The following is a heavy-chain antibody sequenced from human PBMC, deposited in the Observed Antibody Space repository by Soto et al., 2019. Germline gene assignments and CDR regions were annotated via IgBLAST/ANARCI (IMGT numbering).Heavy chain of an antibody. CDR1: GFSFSDYY. J-gene: IGHJ6*03. CDR2: ISTRGSST. V-gene: IGHV3-11*01. Sequence: QVQLVESGGGLVKPGGSLRLSCAASGFSFSDYYMSWIRQAPGKGLEWVSLISTRGSSTDYADSVKGRFTISRDNAKNSLSLQMNSLRAEDTAVYYCANLAKNYYHYMDVWGKGTTDTVSS. CDR3: ANLAKNYYHYMDV. D-gene: IGHD1-26*01.